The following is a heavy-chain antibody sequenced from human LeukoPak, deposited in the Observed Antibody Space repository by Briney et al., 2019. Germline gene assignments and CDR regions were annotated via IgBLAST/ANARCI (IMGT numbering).Heavy chain of an antibody. CDR3: ARTALVEMATFDY. CDR2: IIPILGIA. V-gene: IGHV1-69*04. D-gene: IGHD5-24*01. Sequence: SVKVSCKASGGTFSSYAICWVRQAPGQGLEWMGRIIPILGIANYAQKFQGRVTITADKSTSTAYMELSSLRSEDTAVYYCARTALVEMATFDYWGQGTLVTVSS. CDR1: GGTFSSYA. J-gene: IGHJ4*02.